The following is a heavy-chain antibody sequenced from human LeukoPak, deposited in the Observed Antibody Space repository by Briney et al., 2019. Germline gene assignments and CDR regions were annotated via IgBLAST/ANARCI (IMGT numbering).Heavy chain of an antibody. D-gene: IGHD3-22*01. CDR1: DYSMSSGNY. V-gene: IGHV4-38-2*01. CDR3: GRNDSCGYFDY. Sequence: PSETLSLTCAVSDYSMSSGNYWGWIRQPPGRGLEWIGSVYHSGSTHYRPSLKSRVTISVDTSKNQFSLKLSSVTAADTAVYYCGRNDSCGYFDYWGQGTLVTVSS. CDR2: VYHSGST. J-gene: IGHJ4*02.